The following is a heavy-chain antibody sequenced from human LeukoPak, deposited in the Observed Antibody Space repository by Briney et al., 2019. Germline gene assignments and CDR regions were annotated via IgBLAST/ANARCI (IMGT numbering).Heavy chain of an antibody. CDR3: ARLHSIAISGAFDI. Sequence: PSETLSLTCAVSGYSISSGYYWGWIRQPPGKGLEWIGSIYHSGSTSYNPSLKSRVTISVDPSKNQSSMKLSSVTAADTAVYYCARLHSIAISGAFDIWGQGTMVTVSS. J-gene: IGHJ3*02. CDR2: IYHSGST. D-gene: IGHD2/OR15-2a*01. V-gene: IGHV4-38-2*01. CDR1: GYSISSGYY.